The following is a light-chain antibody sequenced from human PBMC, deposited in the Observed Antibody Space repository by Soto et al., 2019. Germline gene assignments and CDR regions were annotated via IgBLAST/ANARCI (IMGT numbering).Light chain of an antibody. J-gene: IGKJ2*01. CDR2: GAS. V-gene: IGKV3-20*01. CDR1: QSVSSSY. Sequence: EIVLTQSPGTLSLSPGERATLSCRASQSVSSSYLACYQQKPGQAPRLLIYGASSRATGIPDRFSGSGSWTDCTLTISRLEPEDFAVYYCQQYGSSPYTFGQGTKLEIK. CDR3: QQYGSSPYT.